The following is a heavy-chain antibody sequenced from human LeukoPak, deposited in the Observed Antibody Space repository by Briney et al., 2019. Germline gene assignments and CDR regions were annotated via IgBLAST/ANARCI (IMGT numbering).Heavy chain of an antibody. Sequence: SQTLSLTRTVSGGSISSGDYYWSWIRQPPGKGLEWIGYIYYSGSTYYNPSLKSRVTISVDTSKNQFSLKLSSVTAADTAVYYCARAPVDWPFYYGMDVWGQGTTVTVSS. CDR3: ARAPVDWPFYYGMDV. CDR2: IYYSGST. J-gene: IGHJ6*02. CDR1: GGSISSGDYY. D-gene: IGHD5-12*01. V-gene: IGHV4-30-4*01.